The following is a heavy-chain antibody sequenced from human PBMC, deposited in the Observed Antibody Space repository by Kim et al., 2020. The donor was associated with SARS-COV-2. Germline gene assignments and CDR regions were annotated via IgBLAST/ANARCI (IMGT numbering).Heavy chain of an antibody. CDR3: ARDTGLPNDAFDI. J-gene: IGHJ3*02. D-gene: IGHD4-4*01. Sequence: YAVSVKSRITINPDTSKNQFSLQLNSVTPEDTAVYYCARDTGLPNDAFDIWGQGTMVTVSS. V-gene: IGHV6-1*01.